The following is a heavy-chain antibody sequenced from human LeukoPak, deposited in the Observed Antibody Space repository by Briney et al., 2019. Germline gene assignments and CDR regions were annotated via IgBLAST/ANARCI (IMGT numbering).Heavy chain of an antibody. J-gene: IGHJ4*02. V-gene: IGHV3-48*02. CDR3: ASSGSYRFDY. CDR2: ITASGTAM. D-gene: IGHD1-26*01. CDR1: GFTFSSYS. Sequence: GGSLRLSCAASGFTFSSYSMNWVRQAPGKGREWVSHITASGTAMFYADSVKGRFTITRDNAKNSLYLQMNSLRDEDTAVYYCASSGSYRFDYWGQGTLVTVSS.